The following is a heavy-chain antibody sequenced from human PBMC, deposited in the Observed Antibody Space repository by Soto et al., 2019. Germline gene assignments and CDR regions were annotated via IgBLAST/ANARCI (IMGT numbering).Heavy chain of an antibody. Sequence: PSETLSLTCTVSGGSISSYYWSWIRQPPGKGLEWIGYIYYSGSTNYNPSLKSRVTISVDTSKNQFSLKLSSVTAADTAVYYCARVHSRSPTVAFDYWGQGTLVTVSS. CDR3: ARVHSRSPTVAFDY. CDR2: IYYSGST. D-gene: IGHD4-4*01. J-gene: IGHJ4*02. V-gene: IGHV4-59*01. CDR1: GGSISSYY.